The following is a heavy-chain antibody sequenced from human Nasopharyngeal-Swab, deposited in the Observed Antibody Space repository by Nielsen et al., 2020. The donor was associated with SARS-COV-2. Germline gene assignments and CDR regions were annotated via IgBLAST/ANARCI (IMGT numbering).Heavy chain of an antibody. D-gene: IGHD6-19*01. CDR3: ARGSIAVED. CDR1: GSTLTEIS. J-gene: IGHJ4*02. CDR2: FDPEDGET. V-gene: IGHV1-24*01. Sequence: ASVKVSCKVSGSTLTEISMHWVRQAHGRGLEWMGGFDPEDGETIYAQKFQGRVTMTEDTSIDTAYMELRSLRSEDTAVYYCARGSIAVEDWGQGTLVTVSS.